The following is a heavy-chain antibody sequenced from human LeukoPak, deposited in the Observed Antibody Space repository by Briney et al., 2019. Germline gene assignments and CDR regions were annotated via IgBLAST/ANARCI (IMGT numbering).Heavy chain of an antibody. CDR2: IYYSGST. CDR3: ARDHATSSSWYGHAY. Sequence: PSETLSLTCTVSGGSISSSSYSWGWIRQPPGKGLEWIGSIYYSGSTYYNPSLKSRVTISVDTSKNQFSLKLSSVTAADTALYYCARDHATSSSWYGHAYWGQGILVTVSS. V-gene: IGHV4-39*07. CDR1: GGSISSSSYS. D-gene: IGHD6-13*01. J-gene: IGHJ4*02.